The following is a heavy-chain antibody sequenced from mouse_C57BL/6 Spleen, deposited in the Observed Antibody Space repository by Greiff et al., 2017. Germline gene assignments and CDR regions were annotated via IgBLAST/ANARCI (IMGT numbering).Heavy chain of an antibody. Sequence: QVQLQQPGTELVKPGASVKLSCKASGYTFTSYWMHWVKQRPGQGLEWIGNINPSNGGTNYNEKFKSKATLTVDKSSSTAYMQLSSLTSEDSAVXYCARRLWLQRDWYFDVGGTGTAVTVSS. CDR2: INPSNGGT. CDR1: GYTFTSYW. V-gene: IGHV1-53*01. CDR3: ARRLWLQRDWYFDV. D-gene: IGHD2-2*01. J-gene: IGHJ1*03.